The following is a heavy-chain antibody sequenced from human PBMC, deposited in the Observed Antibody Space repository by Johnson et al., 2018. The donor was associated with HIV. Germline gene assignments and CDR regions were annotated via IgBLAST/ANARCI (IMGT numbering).Heavy chain of an antibody. V-gene: IGHV3-30*18. D-gene: IGHD6-6*01. CDR3: VKERQLVRSFDI. CDR2: VSHDGSNE. CDR1: GFTFSSYA. J-gene: IGHJ3*02. Sequence: QVQLVESGGGGVQPGRSLRLSCAASGFTFSSYAMHWVRRAPGKGLEWLAVVSHDGSNEYYADSVKGRCTVSRDNTKNTLYLQMNSLRPEDTAVYYCVKERQLVRSFDIWGQGTMVADSS.